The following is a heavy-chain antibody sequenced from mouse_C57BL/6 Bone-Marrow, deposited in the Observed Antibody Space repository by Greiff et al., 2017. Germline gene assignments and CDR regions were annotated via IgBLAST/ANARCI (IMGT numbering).Heavy chain of an antibody. Sequence: QVQLQQPGAELVKPGASVKLSCKASGYTFTSYWMHWVKQRPGQGLEWIGMIHPNSGSTNYNEKFKGKATLTVDKSSSTAYMQLRSLTSEDSAVYYCARRGYGSLWFAYWGQGTLVTVSA. CDR3: ARRGYGSLWFAY. V-gene: IGHV1-64*01. J-gene: IGHJ3*01. CDR2: IHPNSGST. D-gene: IGHD1-1*01. CDR1: GYTFTSYW.